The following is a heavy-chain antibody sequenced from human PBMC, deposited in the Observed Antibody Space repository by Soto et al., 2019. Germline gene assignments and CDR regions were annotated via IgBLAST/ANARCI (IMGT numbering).Heavy chain of an antibody. J-gene: IGHJ4*02. CDR2: ISAYNGNT. V-gene: IGHV1-18*01. D-gene: IGHD6-19*01. CDR3: ARDLRPGAVAGLPFDY. Sequence: ASVKVSCKASGYTFTSYGISWVRQAPGQGLEWMGWISAYNGNTNYAQKLQGRVTMTTDTSTSTAYMELRSLRSDDTAVYYCARDLRPGAVAGLPFDYWGQGTLVTVSS. CDR1: GYTFTSYG.